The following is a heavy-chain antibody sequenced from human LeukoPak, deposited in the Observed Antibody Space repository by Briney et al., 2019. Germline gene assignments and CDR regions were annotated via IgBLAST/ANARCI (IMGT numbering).Heavy chain of an antibody. CDR3: AREPVTTQGEVY. V-gene: IGHV1-18*01. J-gene: IGHJ4*02. D-gene: IGHD4-17*01. Sequence: ASVKVSCKASGYTFTSYGISWVRQAPGQGLEWMGWISAYNGNTNYAQKLQGRVTMTTDTSTSTAYLEMRSLRSDDTAVYYCAREPVTTQGEVYWGQGTLVTVSS. CDR1: GYTFTSYG. CDR2: ISAYNGNT.